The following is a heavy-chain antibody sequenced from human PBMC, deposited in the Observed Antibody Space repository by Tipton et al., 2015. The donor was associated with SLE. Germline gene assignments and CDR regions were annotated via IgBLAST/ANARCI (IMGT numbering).Heavy chain of an antibody. CDR2: INHSGRT. CDR1: GGSFSGYY. V-gene: IGHV4-34*01. CDR3: ARETTAAGAKWFDP. D-gene: IGHD6-13*01. J-gene: IGHJ5*02. Sequence: LRLSCAVYGGSFSGYYWSWIRQPPGKGLEWIGEINHSGRTNYNPSLKIRVTISVNTPKNQFSQKLSSVIAADTAVYYRARETTAAGAKWFDPWGQGTLVTVPS.